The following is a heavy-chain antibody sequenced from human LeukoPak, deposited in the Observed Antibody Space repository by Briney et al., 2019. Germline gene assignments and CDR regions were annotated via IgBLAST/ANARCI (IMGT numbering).Heavy chain of an antibody. J-gene: IGHJ4*02. D-gene: IGHD5-18*01. CDR3: ARGPRGYSYGEDY. CDR1: GGSFSGYY. CDR2: INHSGST. Sequence: KPSETLSLTCAVYGGSFSGYYWSWIRQPPGKGLEWIGEINHSGSTNYNPSLKSRVTISVDTSKNQFSLKLSSVTAADTAVYYCARGPRGYSYGEDYWGQGTLVTVSS. V-gene: IGHV4-34*01.